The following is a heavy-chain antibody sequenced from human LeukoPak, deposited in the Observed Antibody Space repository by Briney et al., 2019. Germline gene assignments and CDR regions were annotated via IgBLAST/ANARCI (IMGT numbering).Heavy chain of an antibody. V-gene: IGHV3-30*18. D-gene: IGHD4-17*01. CDR3: AKDRKKGDYENPPPDPIQFDP. Sequence: PGGSLRLSCAASGFSFRNSWMSWVRQAPGKGLEWVAVISYDGSNKYYADSVKGRFTISRDNSKNTLYLQMNSLRAEDTAVYYCAKDRKKGDYENPPPDPIQFDPWGQGTLVTVSS. CDR2: ISYDGSNK. CDR1: GFSFRNSW. J-gene: IGHJ5*02.